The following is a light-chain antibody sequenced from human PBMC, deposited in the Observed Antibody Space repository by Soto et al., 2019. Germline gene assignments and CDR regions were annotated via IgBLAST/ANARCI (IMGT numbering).Light chain of an antibody. CDR1: KLGDRF. CDR2: QDT. J-gene: IGLJ2*01. Sequence: SYALTQPPSVSVSPGQTASIPCSGDKLGDRFACWYQQKPGQSPVMVMYQDTKRPSGIPERFSGSNSGNTATLTISGTQAMDEADYYCQAWDSSTGVVFGGGTKLTVL. CDR3: QAWDSSTGVV. V-gene: IGLV3-1*01.